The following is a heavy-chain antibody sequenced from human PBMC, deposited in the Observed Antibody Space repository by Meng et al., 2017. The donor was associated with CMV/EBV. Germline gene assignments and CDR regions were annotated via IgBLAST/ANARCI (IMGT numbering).Heavy chain of an antibody. CDR3: ATPSAGYSSSWYDY. Sequence: KASGGTFSSYAISWVRQAPRQGLEWIGGIIPIFGTANYAQKFQGRVTITTDESTSTAYMELSSLRSEDTAVYYCATPSAGYSSSWYDYWGQGTLVTVSS. CDR1: GGTFSSYA. CDR2: IIPIFGTA. D-gene: IGHD6-13*01. V-gene: IGHV1-69*05. J-gene: IGHJ4*02.